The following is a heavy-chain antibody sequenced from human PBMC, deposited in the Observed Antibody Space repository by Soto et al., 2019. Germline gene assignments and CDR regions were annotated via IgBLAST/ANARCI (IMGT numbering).Heavy chain of an antibody. CDR3: AHVRIRLWLWFDWFDP. D-gene: IGHD5-18*01. CDR1: GFSLSTSGVG. J-gene: IGHJ5*02. Sequence: QITLKESGPTLVKPTQTLTLTCTFSGFSLSTSGVGVGWIRQPPGKALEWLALIYWDDDKRYSPSLKSRLTITKDTSKNQVVLTMTNMDPVDTATYYCAHVRIRLWLWFDWFDPWGQGTLVTVSS. CDR2: IYWDDDK. V-gene: IGHV2-5*02.